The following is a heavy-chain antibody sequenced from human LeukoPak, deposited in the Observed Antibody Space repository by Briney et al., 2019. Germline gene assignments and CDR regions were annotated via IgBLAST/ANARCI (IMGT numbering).Heavy chain of an antibody. Sequence: PSETLSLTCTVSGGSVTSAIHYWAWIRQPPGKGLEWIGSIHYSGSTYYSPSLKSRLTISGDTSKSQFSLKLTFVTAADTAVYYCTRHHDYGDKIDYWGQGTLVTVSS. CDR2: IHYSGST. D-gene: IGHD4-23*01. J-gene: IGHJ4*02. CDR3: TRHHDYGDKIDY. V-gene: IGHV4-39*01. CDR1: GGSVTSAIHY.